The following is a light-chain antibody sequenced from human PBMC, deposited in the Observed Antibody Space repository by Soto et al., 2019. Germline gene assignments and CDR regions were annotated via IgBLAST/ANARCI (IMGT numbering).Light chain of an antibody. CDR1: QGSPTY. CDR3: QQLNHYPLT. Sequence: DIQLTQTPSFLSASVGDRVTVTCRASQGSPTYLAWYQQKPGKAPKLLIYGVSTLQNGVPSRLSGAGSGTEFTLTITSLQPEDSATYYCQQLNHYPLTFGQGTRLEIK. V-gene: IGKV1-9*01. CDR2: GVS. J-gene: IGKJ5*01.